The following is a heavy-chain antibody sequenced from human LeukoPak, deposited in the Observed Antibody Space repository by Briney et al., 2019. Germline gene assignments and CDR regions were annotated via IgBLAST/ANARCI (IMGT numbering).Heavy chain of an antibody. J-gene: IGHJ4*02. CDR3: ARDPGTVYYSNNCVH. CDR2: INPNNGDT. D-gene: IGHD3-9*01. CDR1: GYTFTDFY. Sequence: ASMKVSCKASGYTFTDFYMQWVRQAPGQGLEWMGWINPNNGDTKYAQKFLGRVTMTRDTSATTAYMELSRLRSDDTAVYYCARDPGTVYYSNNCVHWGQGTVVTVSS. V-gene: IGHV1-2*02.